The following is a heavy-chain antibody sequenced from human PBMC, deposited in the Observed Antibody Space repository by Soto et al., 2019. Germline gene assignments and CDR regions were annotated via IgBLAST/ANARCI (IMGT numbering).Heavy chain of an antibody. J-gene: IGHJ4*02. V-gene: IGHV3-30*18. Sequence: QVQLVESGGGVIQPGRSLRLSCAASGFTFSNYDMHWVRQAPGKGLEWVAVISYDGSNKYYADSVRGRFTISRDNSKNSLYLEKNSLRADDSSVYYCAKAAATYYCSGGYCYNYYFDSWGQGTLATVSS. D-gene: IGHD2-15*01. CDR2: ISYDGSNK. CDR3: AKAAATYYCSGGYCYNYYFDS. CDR1: GFTFSNYD.